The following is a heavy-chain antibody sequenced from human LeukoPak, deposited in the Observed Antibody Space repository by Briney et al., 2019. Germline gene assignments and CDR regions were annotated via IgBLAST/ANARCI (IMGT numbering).Heavy chain of an antibody. V-gene: IGHV3-30*03. CDR3: ARTNYDIWILWFDP. J-gene: IGHJ5*02. CDR1: GFTFSSYG. CDR2: ISYDGSNK. Sequence: QAGGSLRLSCAASGFTFSSYGMHWVRQAPGKGLEWVAVISYDGSNKSYAYSVKGRFTISRDNSKTTLYLQMNNLRDEGTTVYYCARTNYDIWILWFDPWGQGTLVTVSS. D-gene: IGHD3-3*01.